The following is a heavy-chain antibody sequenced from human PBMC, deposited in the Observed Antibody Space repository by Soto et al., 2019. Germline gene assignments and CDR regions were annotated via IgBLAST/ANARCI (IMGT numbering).Heavy chain of an antibody. CDR1: GFTFSSYA. J-gene: IGHJ4*02. CDR3: ARGGSWFEEKNGVFDY. D-gene: IGHD6-13*01. Sequence: EVQLLESGGGLVQPGGSLRLSCAASGFTFSSYAMSWVRQAPGKGLEWVSAISGSGGSTYYADSVKGRFTISRDNSKNTLYLQMNSLRAEDTAVYYCARGGSWFEEKNGVFDYWGQGTLVTVSS. V-gene: IGHV3-23*01. CDR2: ISGSGGST.